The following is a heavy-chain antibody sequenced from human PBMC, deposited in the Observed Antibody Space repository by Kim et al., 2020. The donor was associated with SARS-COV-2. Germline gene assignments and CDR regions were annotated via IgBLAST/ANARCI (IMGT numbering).Heavy chain of an antibody. CDR3: ARDRVSSSWYRTFDY. J-gene: IGHJ4*02. CDR1: GFTVSSNY. V-gene: IGHV3-53*01. Sequence: GGSLRLSCAASGFTVSSNYMSWVRQAPGKGLEWVSVIYSGGSTYYADSVKGRFTISRDNSKNTLYFQMNSVRAEDTAVYYCARDRVSSSWYRTFDYWGQGTLVTVSS. D-gene: IGHD6-13*01. CDR2: IYSGGST.